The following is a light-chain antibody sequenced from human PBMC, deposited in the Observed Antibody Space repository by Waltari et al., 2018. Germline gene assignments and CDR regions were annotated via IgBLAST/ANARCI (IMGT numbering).Light chain of an antibody. J-gene: IGLJ3*02. CDR1: SSNIGSNY. CDR3: AAWDDSLSGPRV. CDR2: RTN. V-gene: IGLV1-47*01. Sequence: QSVLTQPPSASGTPGQRVTISCSGSSSNIGSNYVYWYQQPPGTAPNLLIYRTNQRPSGVPDRFSGSKSGTSASLAISGLRSDDEADYYCAAWDDSLSGPRVFGGGTKLTVL.